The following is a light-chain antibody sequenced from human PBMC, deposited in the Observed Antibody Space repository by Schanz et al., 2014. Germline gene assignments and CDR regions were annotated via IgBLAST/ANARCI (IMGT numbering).Light chain of an antibody. V-gene: IGKV3-15*01. CDR2: GAS. Sequence: EIVMTQSPATLSVSPGERATLSCRASQSVSSNLAWYQQKPGQAPRLLIYGASTRATGIPARFSGSGSGTEFTLTISSLQSEDFATYYCQQDDTFPPWTFGPGTKV. CDR1: QSVSSN. CDR3: QQDDTFPPWT. J-gene: IGKJ1*01.